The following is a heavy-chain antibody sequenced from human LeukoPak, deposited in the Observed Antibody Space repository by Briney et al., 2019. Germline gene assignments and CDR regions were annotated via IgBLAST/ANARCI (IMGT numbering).Heavy chain of an antibody. J-gene: IGHJ4*02. Sequence: PGRSLRLSCAASGFPFSSYGMHWLRQAPGKGLEWVAVISYDGTNKYYADSVKGRFTISRDNSKNTLYLQMNSLRAEDTAVYYCVKPAWGEAVAATRFFDYWGQGTLVTVSS. CDR2: ISYDGTNK. D-gene: IGHD6-19*01. CDR1: GFPFSSYG. CDR3: VKPAWGEAVAATRFFDY. V-gene: IGHV3-30*18.